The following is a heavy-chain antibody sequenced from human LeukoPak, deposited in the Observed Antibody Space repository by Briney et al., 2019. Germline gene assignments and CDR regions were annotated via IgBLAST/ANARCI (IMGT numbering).Heavy chain of an antibody. CDR2: IYYSGSI. D-gene: IGHD3-3*01. CDR3: ARHMAPHPNIKYYDFWSGYSGGGAFDI. CDR1: GGSISSYY. V-gene: IGHV4-59*08. J-gene: IGHJ3*02. Sequence: SETLSLTCTVSGGSISSYYWSWIRQPPGKGLEWIGYIYYSGSINYNPSLKSRVTISVDTSKNQFSLKLSSVTAADTAVYYCARHMAPHPNIKYYDFWSGYSGGGAFDIWGQGTMVTVSS.